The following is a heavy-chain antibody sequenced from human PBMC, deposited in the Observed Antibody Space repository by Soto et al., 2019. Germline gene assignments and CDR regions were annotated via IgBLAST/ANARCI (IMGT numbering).Heavy chain of an antibody. CDR3: ARATYDSSGYYYTGAFFDY. J-gene: IGHJ4*02. Sequence: VALVKVSCKASGGTFSSYAISWVRQAPGQGLEWMGGIIPIFGTANYAQKFQGRVTITADESTSTAYMELSSLRSEDTAVYYCARATYDSSGYYYTGAFFDYWGQGTLVTVSS. V-gene: IGHV1-69*13. D-gene: IGHD3-22*01. CDR1: GGTFSSYA. CDR2: IIPIFGTA.